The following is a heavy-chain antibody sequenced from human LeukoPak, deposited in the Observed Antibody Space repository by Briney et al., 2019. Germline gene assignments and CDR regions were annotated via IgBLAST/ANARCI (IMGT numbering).Heavy chain of an antibody. Sequence: PSETMSLTCTVSGDSISSYYWSWIRQPPGKGLEWIWYIYYSGSTNYNPSLKSRVTISVDTSKNQFSLNLSSVTAADTAVYYCAREISSGSYFGYWGQGTLVTVSS. D-gene: IGHD1-26*01. CDR3: AREISSGSYFGY. J-gene: IGHJ4*02. CDR1: GDSISSYY. V-gene: IGHV4-59*01. CDR2: IYYSGST.